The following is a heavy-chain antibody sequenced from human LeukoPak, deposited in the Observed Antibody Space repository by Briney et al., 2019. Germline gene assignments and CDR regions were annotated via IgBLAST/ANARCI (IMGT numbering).Heavy chain of an antibody. CDR3: ARHPCSGGSCYLDY. V-gene: IGHV4-59*08. D-gene: IGHD2-15*01. CDR1: GGSISSYY. Sequence: SETLSLTCTDSGGSISSYYWSWIRQPPGKGLEWIGVIYYSGSTNYNPSLKSRVTISLYTSKNQFSLKLSSVTAADTAVYYCARHPCSGGSCYLDYWGQGTLVTVSS. J-gene: IGHJ4*02. CDR2: IYYSGST.